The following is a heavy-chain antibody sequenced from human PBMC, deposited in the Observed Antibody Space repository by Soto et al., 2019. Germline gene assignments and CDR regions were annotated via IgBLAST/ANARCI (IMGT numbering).Heavy chain of an antibody. CDR3: ARVRYDFWSGYWDYYYGMDV. V-gene: IGHV3-30-3*01. J-gene: IGHJ6*02. CDR1: GFTFSSYA. CDR2: ISYDGSNK. D-gene: IGHD3-3*01. Sequence: PGGSLRLSCAASGFTFSSYAMHWVRQAPGKGLEWVAVISYDGSNKYYADSVKGRFTISRDNSKNTLYLQMYSLRAEDTAVYYCARVRYDFWSGYWDYYYGMDVWGQGTTVTVSS.